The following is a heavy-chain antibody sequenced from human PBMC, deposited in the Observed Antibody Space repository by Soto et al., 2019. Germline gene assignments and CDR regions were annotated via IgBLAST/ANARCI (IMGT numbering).Heavy chain of an antibody. D-gene: IGHD3-22*01. CDR2: IYYSGST. V-gene: IGHV4-31*03. Sequence: SETLSLTCTVSGGSISSGGYYWSWIRQHPGKGLEWIGYIYYSGSTYYNPSLKSRVTISVDTSKNQFSLKLSSVTAADTAVYYCARVPNYYDSSGYYTLGPHPFDYWGQGTLVTVSS. CDR1: GGSISSGGYY. CDR3: ARVPNYYDSSGYYTLGPHPFDY. J-gene: IGHJ4*02.